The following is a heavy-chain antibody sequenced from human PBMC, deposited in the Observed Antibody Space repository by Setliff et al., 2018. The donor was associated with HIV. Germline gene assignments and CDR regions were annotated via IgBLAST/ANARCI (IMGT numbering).Heavy chain of an antibody. CDR3: ARVPYRSAWLSGGHDAFDV. Sequence: SVKVSCKASGGTFSSYAINWVRQAPGQGLEWMGGIIPIFGTTNFAQSFQGRVAMTTETSTSTAYMEMRSLRSDDTAEYFCARVPYRSAWLSGGHDAFDVWGQGTMVTVSS. CDR1: GGTFSSYA. V-gene: IGHV1-69*05. CDR2: IIPIFGTT. D-gene: IGHD6-19*01. J-gene: IGHJ3*01.